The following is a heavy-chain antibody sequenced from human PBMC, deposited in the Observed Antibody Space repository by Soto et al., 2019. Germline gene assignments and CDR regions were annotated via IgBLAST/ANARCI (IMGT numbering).Heavy chain of an antibody. CDR1: GYTFSLYH. CDR2: INVGNGAT. CDR3: AREGYCRGGSCYSGGLWLDP. Sequence: ASVKVSCKASGYTFSLYHMHWVRQAPGQRLEWMGWINVGNGATKYSQKFQGRVTITRDTSASTVYMEVSSLRSEDTALYYCAREGYCRGGSCYSGGLWLDPWGQGTLVTVSS. D-gene: IGHD2-15*01. J-gene: IGHJ5*02. V-gene: IGHV1-3*01.